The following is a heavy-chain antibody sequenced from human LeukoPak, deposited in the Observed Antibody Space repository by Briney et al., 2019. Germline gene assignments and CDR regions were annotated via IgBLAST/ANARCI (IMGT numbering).Heavy chain of an antibody. Sequence: ASVKVSCKASGYTFTGYYMHWVRQATGQGLEWMGWMNPNSGNTGYAQKFQGRVTMTRNTSISTAYMELSSLRSEDTAVYYCARGPYSSGWYRQLSSFYYYYMDVRGKGTTVTISS. J-gene: IGHJ6*03. D-gene: IGHD6-19*01. V-gene: IGHV1-8*02. CDR2: MNPNSGNT. CDR1: GYTFTGYY. CDR3: ARGPYSSGWYRQLSSFYYYYMDV.